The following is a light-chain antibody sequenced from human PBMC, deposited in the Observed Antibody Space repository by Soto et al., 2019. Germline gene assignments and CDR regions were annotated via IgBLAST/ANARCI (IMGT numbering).Light chain of an antibody. J-gene: IGLJ1*01. Sequence: SYELTQPPSVSVAPGQTARITCGGNNIGSKSVHWYQQKPGQAPVLVVYDDSDRPSGIPERFSGSKSGNTASLTVSGLQPEDEAEYFCSSYSRSINYVFGTGTKLTVL. CDR2: DDS. CDR1: NIGSKS. V-gene: IGLV3-21*02. CDR3: SSYSRSINYV.